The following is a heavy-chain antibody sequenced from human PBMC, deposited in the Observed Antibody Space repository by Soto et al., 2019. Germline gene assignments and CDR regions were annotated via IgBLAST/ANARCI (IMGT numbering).Heavy chain of an antibody. CDR3: AKPNVPTEREQGPAKKYYYYGMDV. D-gene: IGHD2-2*01. V-gene: IGHV3-23*01. CDR1: GFTFSSYA. J-gene: IGHJ6*02. CDR2: ISGSGGST. Sequence: GGSLRLSCAASGFTFSSYAMSWVRQAPGKGLEWVSAISGSGGSTYYADSVKGRFTISRDNSKNTLYLQMNSLRAEDTAVYYCAKPNVPTEREQGPAKKYYYYGMDVWGQGTTVTVSS.